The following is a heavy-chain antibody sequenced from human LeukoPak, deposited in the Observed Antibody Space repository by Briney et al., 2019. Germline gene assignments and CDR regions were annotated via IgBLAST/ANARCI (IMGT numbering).Heavy chain of an antibody. V-gene: IGHV1-2*02. Sequence: ASVKVSCKASGYTFTGYYMHWVRQAPGQGLEWMGWINPNSGGTNYAQKFQGRVTMTRDTSISTAYMELSRLRSDDTAVYYCARAGITIFGVVPYYYMDVWGKGTTVTVSS. CDR3: ARAGITIFGVVPYYYMDV. D-gene: IGHD3-3*01. CDR1: GYTFTGYY. J-gene: IGHJ6*03. CDR2: INPNSGGT.